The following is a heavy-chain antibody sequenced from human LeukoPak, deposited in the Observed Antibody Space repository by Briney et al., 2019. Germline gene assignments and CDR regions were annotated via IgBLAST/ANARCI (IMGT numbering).Heavy chain of an antibody. J-gene: IGHJ4*02. CDR3: ARADYSNNAYFDY. CDR1: GGSISSYY. CDR2: IYYSGST. D-gene: IGHD4-11*01. V-gene: IGHV4-59*01. Sequence: SETLSLTCTVSGGSISSYYWSWIRQPPGKGLEWIGYIYYSGSTNYNPSLKSRVTISVDTSKNQFSLKLSSVTAADTAVYYCARADYSNNAYFDYWGQGTLVTVSS.